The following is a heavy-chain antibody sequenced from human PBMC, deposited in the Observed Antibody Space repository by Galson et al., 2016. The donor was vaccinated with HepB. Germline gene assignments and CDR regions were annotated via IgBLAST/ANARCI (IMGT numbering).Heavy chain of an antibody. J-gene: IGHJ4*02. CDR2: IKADGTGT. V-gene: IGHV3-7*03. Sequence: SLRLSCAASGFIFSKFWLSWVRQAPGKGLEWVANIKADGTGTYYVDSVKGRFTISRDNVKNSLFLQMKNLRDGDTAVYYCARGYYASGRSDFDYWGQGTLVTVSS. CDR3: ARGYYASGRSDFDY. D-gene: IGHD3-10*01. CDR1: GFIFSKFW.